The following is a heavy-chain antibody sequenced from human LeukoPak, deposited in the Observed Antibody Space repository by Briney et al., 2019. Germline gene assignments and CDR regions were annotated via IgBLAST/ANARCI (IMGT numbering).Heavy chain of an antibody. CDR2: ISAYNGNT. J-gene: IGHJ4*02. Sequence: ASVKVSCKASGYTFTSYGISWVRQAPGQGLEWMGWISAYNGNTNYAQKLQGRVTMTTDTSTSTAYMELRSLRSDDTAVYYCARSPYYDILTGPRDYWGQGTLVTVSS. CDR3: ARSPYYDILTGPRDY. V-gene: IGHV1-18*01. D-gene: IGHD3-9*01. CDR1: GYTFTSYG.